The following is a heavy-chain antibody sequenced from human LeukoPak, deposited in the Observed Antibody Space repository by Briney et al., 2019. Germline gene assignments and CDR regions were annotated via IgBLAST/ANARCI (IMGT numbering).Heavy chain of an antibody. V-gene: IGHV3-48*03. CDR3: ARVVGGSYSPEFHYYYYMDV. Sequence: QPGGSLRLSCAASGFTFSSYEMNWVRQAPGEGLEWVSYISSSGSTIYYADSVKGRFTVSRDNAKNSLYLQMNSLRAEDTAVYYCARVVGGSYSPEFHYYYYMDVWGKGTTVTVSS. CDR1: GFTFSSYE. CDR2: ISSSGSTI. J-gene: IGHJ6*03. D-gene: IGHD1-26*01.